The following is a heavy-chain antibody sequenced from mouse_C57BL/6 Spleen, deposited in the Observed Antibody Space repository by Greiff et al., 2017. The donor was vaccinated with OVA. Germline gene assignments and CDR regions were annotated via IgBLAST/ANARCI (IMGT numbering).Heavy chain of an antibody. Sequence: QVQLQQSGAELAKPGATVKLSCKASGYTFTSYWMHWVKQRPGQGLEWIGYINPSSGYTKYNQKFKDKATLTADKSSSTADMQRSSLTYEDAAVYYCAKGVAKGYAMDYWGQGTSVTVSS. CDR1: GYTFTSYW. J-gene: IGHJ4*01. D-gene: IGHD1-1*01. V-gene: IGHV1-7*01. CDR3: AKGVAKGYAMDY. CDR2: INPSSGYT.